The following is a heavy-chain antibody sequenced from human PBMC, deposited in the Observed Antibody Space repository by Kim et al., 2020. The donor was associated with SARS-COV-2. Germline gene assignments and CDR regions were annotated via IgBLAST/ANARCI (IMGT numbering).Heavy chain of an antibody. Sequence: KYYAETVKGRLTISRDNSKNTLYLQMNSLRDEDTAVYYCAKDRAPDVYFAYWGQGILVTVSS. CDR2: K. V-gene: IGHV3-30*02. J-gene: IGHJ4*02. CDR3: AKDRAPDVYFAY. D-gene: IGHD3-10*01.